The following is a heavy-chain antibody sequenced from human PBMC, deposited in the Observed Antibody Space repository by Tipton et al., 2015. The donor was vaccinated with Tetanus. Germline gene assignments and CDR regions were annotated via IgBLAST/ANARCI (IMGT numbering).Heavy chain of an antibody. D-gene: IGHD2-8*01. CDR2: IYYSGST. CDR1: GDSISSYY. CDR3: ARRQTYCTNGFCPFEN. Sequence: PGLVKPSETLSLTCSVSGDSISSYYWSWIRQPPGKELEWIGSIYYSGSTYYNPSLKSRVTISVDTSKNQFSLRLSSVTAADTAVYYCARRQTYCTNGFCPFENWGQGTLVTVSS. V-gene: IGHV4-59*05. J-gene: IGHJ4*02.